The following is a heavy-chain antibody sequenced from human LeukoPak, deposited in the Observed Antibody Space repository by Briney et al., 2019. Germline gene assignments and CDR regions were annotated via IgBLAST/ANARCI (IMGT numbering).Heavy chain of an antibody. D-gene: IGHD2-2*02. CDR1: GGSISSGSYY. CDR3: ARGHCSSTSCYTNEGFDY. V-gene: IGHV4-61*02. CDR2: IYTSGST. J-gene: IGHJ4*02. Sequence: SQTLSLTCTVSGGSISSGSYYWSWIRQPAGKGLEWIGRIYTSGSTNYTPSLKSRVAISVDTSKNQFSLKLSSVTAADTAVYYCARGHCSSTSCYTNEGFDYWGQGTLVTVSS.